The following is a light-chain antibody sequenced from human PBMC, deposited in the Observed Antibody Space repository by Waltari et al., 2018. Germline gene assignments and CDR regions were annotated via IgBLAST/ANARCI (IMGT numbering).Light chain of an antibody. CDR1: QAIRNY. V-gene: IGKV1-33*01. J-gene: IGKJ2*01. Sequence: DIQVTQSPSSLSASIGVGVTITCQASQAIRNYLNWYQQKPGKAPKLLIYDGSNLETGVPSRFSGSGSGTDFSFTISSLQPEDIATYYCQLFDDPPSYTFGQGTKVEMK. CDR2: DGS. CDR3: QLFDDPPSYT.